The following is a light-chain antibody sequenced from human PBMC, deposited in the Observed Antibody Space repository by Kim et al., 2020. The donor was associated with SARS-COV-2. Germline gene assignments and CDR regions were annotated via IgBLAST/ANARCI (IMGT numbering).Light chain of an antibody. V-gene: IGKV3-20*01. J-gene: IGKJ4*02. CDR3: KQYSSSPGT. Sequence: DIVLTQSPGTLSLSPGERATLSCGSSQFVNNIYLAWYQQKPGQTPRLLIHGASSRPTGVPDRFSGSGSGTDFTLIISKLEPEDSAMYYCKQYSSSPGTFGRGTKVDIK. CDR2: GAS. CDR1: QFVNNIY.